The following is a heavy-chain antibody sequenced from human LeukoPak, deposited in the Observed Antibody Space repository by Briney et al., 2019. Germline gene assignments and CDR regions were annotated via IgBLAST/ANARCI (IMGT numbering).Heavy chain of an antibody. V-gene: IGHV4-59*01. Sequence: SETLSLTCTVSGGSISSYYWSWIRQPPGKGLEWIGYIYYSGSTNYNPSLKSRVTISVDTSKNQFSLKLSSVTAADTAVYYCARIRGRDGYIDHWGQGTLVTVSS. CDR1: GGSISSYY. J-gene: IGHJ4*02. CDR2: IYYSGST. CDR3: ARIRGRDGYIDH. D-gene: IGHD5-24*01.